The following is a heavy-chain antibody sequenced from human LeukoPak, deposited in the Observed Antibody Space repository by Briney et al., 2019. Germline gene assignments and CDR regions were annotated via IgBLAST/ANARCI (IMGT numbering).Heavy chain of an antibody. CDR1: GFTFSSYS. CDR3: ARDDSNGVTTDRYYYYGMDV. V-gene: IGHV3-21*01. D-gene: IGHD2-21*02. J-gene: IGHJ6*02. CDR2: ISSSSSYI. Sequence: GGSLRLSCAASGFTFSSYSMNWVRQAPGKGLEWVSSISSSSSYIYYADSVKGRSTISRDNAKNSLYLQMNSLRAEDTAVYYCARDDSNGVTTDRYYYYGMDVWGQGTTVTVSS.